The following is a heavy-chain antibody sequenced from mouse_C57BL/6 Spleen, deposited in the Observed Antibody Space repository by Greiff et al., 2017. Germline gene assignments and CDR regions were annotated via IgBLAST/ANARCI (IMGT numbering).Heavy chain of an antibody. D-gene: IGHD1-1*01. CDR3: TRGYGSSFYWYFDV. CDR1: GFNIKDDY. J-gene: IGHJ1*03. CDR2: IDPENGDT. Sequence: EVKLVESGAELVRPGASVKLSCTASGFNIKDDYMHWVKQRPEQGLEWIGWIDPENGDTEYASTFQGKATITADTSSNTAYLQLSSLTSEDTAVYYCTRGYGSSFYWYFDVWGTGTTVTVSS. V-gene: IGHV14-4*01.